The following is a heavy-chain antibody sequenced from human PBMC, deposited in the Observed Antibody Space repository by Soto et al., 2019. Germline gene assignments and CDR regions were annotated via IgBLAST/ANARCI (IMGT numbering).Heavy chain of an antibody. Sequence: PSETLSLTCAVCGDLHGSSYWSWIRQPPGKGLEWIGDINHTGGTNYNPSLKSRVTISQDTSQSQFSLRLTSVTAADAAVYYCARSIQLWTAFDSWGQGTLVTVSS. CDR1: GDLHGSSY. CDR3: ARSIQLWTAFDS. CDR2: INHTGGT. J-gene: IGHJ4*02. V-gene: IGHV4-34*01. D-gene: IGHD5-18*01.